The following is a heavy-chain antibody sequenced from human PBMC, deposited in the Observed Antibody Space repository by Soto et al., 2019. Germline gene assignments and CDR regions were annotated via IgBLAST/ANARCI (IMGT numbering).Heavy chain of an antibody. Sequence: ASVKVSCKASGYTFTGYYMHWVRQAPGQGLEWMGWINPNSGGTNYAQKFQGWVTMTRDTSISTAYMELSRLRSDDTAVYYCARGTAAAGGRYYYYYGMDVWGQGTTVTVSS. CDR2: INPNSGGT. V-gene: IGHV1-2*04. D-gene: IGHD6-13*01. J-gene: IGHJ6*02. CDR1: GYTFTGYY. CDR3: ARGTAAAGGRYYYYYGMDV.